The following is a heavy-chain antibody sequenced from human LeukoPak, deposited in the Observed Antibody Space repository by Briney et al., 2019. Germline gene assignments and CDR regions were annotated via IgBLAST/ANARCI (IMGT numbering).Heavy chain of an antibody. J-gene: IGHJ4*02. V-gene: IGHV3-53*01. CDR3: AKGWSDFDY. CDR2: LYNAGST. Sequence: GGSLRLSCVASGFPFSSYWMTWVRQAPGKGLEWVSVLYNAGSTYYADSVKGRFTISRDNSKNTLYLQMNSLRAEDTAVYYCAKGWSDFDYWGQGTLVTVSS. CDR1: GFPFSSYW. D-gene: IGHD6-13*01.